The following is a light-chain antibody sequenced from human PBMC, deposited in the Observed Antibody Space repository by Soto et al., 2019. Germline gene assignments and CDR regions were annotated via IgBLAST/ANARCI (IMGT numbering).Light chain of an antibody. Sequence: PGERATLSCRASQSLYSDLAWYQQKPGQAPRLLIYGASARATGISARFSGSGSETEFTLTIRSLQSEDFALYYCQQYSEWPWTFGQGTKVDIK. J-gene: IGKJ1*01. CDR1: QSLYSD. CDR3: QQYSEWPWT. V-gene: IGKV3-15*01. CDR2: GAS.